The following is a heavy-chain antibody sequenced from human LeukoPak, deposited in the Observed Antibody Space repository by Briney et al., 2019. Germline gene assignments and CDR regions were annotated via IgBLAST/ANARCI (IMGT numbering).Heavy chain of an antibody. CDR3: ARDEGSGYDY. CDR2: INEDGSEE. CDR1: GLSFSNYW. J-gene: IGHJ4*02. Sequence: GGSLRLSCAVSGLSFSNYWMSWVRQAPGKGLEWVASINEDGSEEQYVDSVRGRFTISRDNANNSLYLQMNNLRAKDTAVFYCARDEGSGYDYWGQGTLVTVSS. D-gene: IGHD6-19*01. V-gene: IGHV3-7*03.